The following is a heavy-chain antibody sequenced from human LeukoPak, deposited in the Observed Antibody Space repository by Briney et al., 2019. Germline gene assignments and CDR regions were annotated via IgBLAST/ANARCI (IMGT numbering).Heavy chain of an antibody. J-gene: IGHJ4*02. D-gene: IGHD3-3*01. CDR1: GFTVSSNY. Sequence: GGSLRLSCAASGFTVSSNYMSWVRQAPGKGLEWVSVIYSGGSTYYADSVKGRFTISRDNAKNSLYLQMNSLRAEDTAVYYCARCITIFGVIIKVLDYWGQGTLVTVSS. CDR3: ARCITIFGVIIKVLDY. V-gene: IGHV3-53*01. CDR2: IYSGGST.